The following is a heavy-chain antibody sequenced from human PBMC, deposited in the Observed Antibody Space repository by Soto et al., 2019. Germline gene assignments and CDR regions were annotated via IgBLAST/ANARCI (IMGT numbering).Heavy chain of an antibody. CDR2: INPSGGST. D-gene: IGHD3-3*01. V-gene: IGHV1-46*01. CDR3: ARGLDDFWSGYSSTLDY. Sequence: ASVKVSCKASGYTFTSYYMHWVRQAPGQGLEWMGIINPSGGSTSYAQKFQGRVTMTRDTSTSTVYMELSSLRSEDTAVYYCARGLDDFWSGYSSTLDYWGQGTLVTVSS. J-gene: IGHJ4*02. CDR1: GYTFTSYY.